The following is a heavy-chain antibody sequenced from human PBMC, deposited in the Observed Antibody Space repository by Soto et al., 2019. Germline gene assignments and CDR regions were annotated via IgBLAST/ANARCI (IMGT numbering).Heavy chain of an antibody. J-gene: IGHJ4*02. CDR2: SNYSGTP. CDR1: GYSISSTNW. V-gene: IGHV4-28*01. D-gene: IGHD1-26*01. CDR3: ARREIQGPIDY. Sequence: QVQLQESGPGLVKPSDTLSLTCAVSGYSISSTNWWGWIRQPPGKGLGWIGYSNYSGTPSYNPSLKSRVTMSVGTSKNQFSLKLTSVTAVDTAVYYCARREIQGPIDYWGQGTLVTVSS.